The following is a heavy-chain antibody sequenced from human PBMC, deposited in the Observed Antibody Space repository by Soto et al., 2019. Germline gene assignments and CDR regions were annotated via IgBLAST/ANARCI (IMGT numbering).Heavy chain of an antibody. Sequence: LSLTCALYGGSFSIYYWSGIRQPPGKGLEWIGEINHSGSTNYNPSLKSRVTISVDTSKNQFSLKLSSVTAADTAVYYCARGPWGTMVRGVIITYYYYYGMDVWGHGTTVTVSS. D-gene: IGHD3-10*01. J-gene: IGHJ6*01. CDR1: GGSFSIYY. V-gene: IGHV4-34*01. CDR2: INHSGST. CDR3: ARGPWGTMVRGVIITYYYYYGMDV.